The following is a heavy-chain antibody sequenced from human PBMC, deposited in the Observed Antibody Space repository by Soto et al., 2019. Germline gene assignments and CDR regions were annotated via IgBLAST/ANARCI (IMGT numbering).Heavy chain of an antibody. J-gene: IGHJ2*01. Sequence: QGELVESGGGVVQPGRSLRLSCAASEFAFKSYSMHWVRQAPGKGLEWVAVILYEGHNQYYADSVKGRFTSSRDNSKNTLLLHRDNLMPECAAVYYCVRPYYGGKRCWALDLWGRGSLVIVSS. CDR2: ILYEGHNQ. CDR1: EFAFKSYS. CDR3: VRPYYGGKRCWALDL. D-gene: IGHD4-17*01. V-gene: IGHV3-30*14.